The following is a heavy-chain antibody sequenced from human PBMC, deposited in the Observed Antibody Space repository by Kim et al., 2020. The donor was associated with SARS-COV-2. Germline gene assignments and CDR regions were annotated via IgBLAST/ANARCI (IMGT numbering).Heavy chain of an antibody. Sequence: SETLSLTCTVSGGSISSSSYYWGWIRQPPGKGLEWIGSIYYSGSTYYNPSLKSRVTISVDTSKNQFSLKLSSVTAADTAVYYCARDSSGIAVAGASFDYWGQGTLVTFSS. CDR3: ARDSSGIAVAGASFDY. J-gene: IGHJ4*02. V-gene: IGHV4-39*07. CDR2: IYYSGST. CDR1: GGSISSSSYY. D-gene: IGHD6-19*01.